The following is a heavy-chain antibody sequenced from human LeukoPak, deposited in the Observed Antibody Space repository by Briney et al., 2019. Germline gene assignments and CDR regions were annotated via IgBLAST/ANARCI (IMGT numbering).Heavy chain of an antibody. V-gene: IGHV1-2*02. CDR2: INPNSGGT. D-gene: IGHD3-3*01. Sequence: ASVKVSCKASGYTFTCYYMHWVRQAPGQGLEWMGWINPNSGGTNYAQKFQGRVTMTRDTSISTAYMELSRLRSDDTAVYYCARSLPIFGQRRFDPWGQGTLVTVSS. J-gene: IGHJ5*02. CDR1: GYTFTCYY. CDR3: ARSLPIFGQRRFDP.